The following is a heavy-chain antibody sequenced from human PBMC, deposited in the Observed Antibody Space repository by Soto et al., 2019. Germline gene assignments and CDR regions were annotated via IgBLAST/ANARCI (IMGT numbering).Heavy chain of an antibody. CDR3: ARQGKSYLSPRDSYGMVV. CDR2: INPPSGDT. V-gene: IGHV1-2*02. Sequence: AGCTTIYSYLHRVPHAPEQALEWMGWINPPSGDTYYAEKFQGRVTMTRDTSITTVFRDLSRLTSDDTALYFCARQGKSYLSPRDSYGMVVWGQGTSVTVSS. D-gene: IGHD3-10*01. J-gene: IGHJ6*02. CDR1: GCTTIYSY.